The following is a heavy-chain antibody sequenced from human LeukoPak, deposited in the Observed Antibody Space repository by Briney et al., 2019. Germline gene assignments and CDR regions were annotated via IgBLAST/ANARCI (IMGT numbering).Heavy chain of an antibody. CDR2: IYPGDSDI. Sequence: GESLKISCKASGYTFTNYWIGWVRQMPGKGLEWMGIIYPGDSDIRYSPSFQGQVTISADKSISTAYLQWSSLKASDTAMYYCARQGAGTTVTTAFDIWGQGTTVTVSS. V-gene: IGHV5-51*01. CDR1: GYTFTNYW. CDR3: ARQGAGTTVTTAFDI. J-gene: IGHJ3*02. D-gene: IGHD4-17*01.